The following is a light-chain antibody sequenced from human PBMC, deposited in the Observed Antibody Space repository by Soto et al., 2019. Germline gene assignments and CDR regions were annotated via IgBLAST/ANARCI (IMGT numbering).Light chain of an antibody. Sequence: TKSAAAVSVSPGERATLSCRASQSVSNNLAWYQQQPGQAPRLLIYDASNRATGIPARFSGSGSGTDFTLTISRLEPEDFAVYYCQQYGSSPIPFGQGTRLEI. J-gene: IGKJ5*01. CDR1: QSVSNN. V-gene: IGKV3-20*01. CDR3: QQYGSSPIP. CDR2: DAS.